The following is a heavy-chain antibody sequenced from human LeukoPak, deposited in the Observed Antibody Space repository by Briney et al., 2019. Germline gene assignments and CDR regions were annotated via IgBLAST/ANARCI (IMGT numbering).Heavy chain of an antibody. CDR1: GFTFSDYD. CDR2: ISYGGSNE. J-gene: IGHJ4*02. Sequence: GGSLRLSCAASGFTFSDYDMHWVRQAPGKGLEWVALISYGGSNEYYGGSVKGRFTISRDNSKNTLYLQMNSLSAEDTAVYYCATGDNSGYDYWGQGTLVTVSS. V-gene: IGHV3-30*03. CDR3: ATGDNSGYDY. D-gene: IGHD3-22*01.